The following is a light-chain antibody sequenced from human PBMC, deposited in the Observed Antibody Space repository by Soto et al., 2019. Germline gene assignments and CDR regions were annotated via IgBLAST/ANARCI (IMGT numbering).Light chain of an antibody. CDR1: QGISSY. V-gene: IGKV1-9*01. J-gene: IGKJ3*01. Sequence: IQLTQSPSSLSASVGDRVTITCRASQGISSYLAWYQQKPGKAPKPLIYAASTLQSGVPSRFSGSGSGTDFTLTISRLQPEDFATYYCQQLNSYRTFGPGTKVDIK. CDR2: AAS. CDR3: QQLNSYRT.